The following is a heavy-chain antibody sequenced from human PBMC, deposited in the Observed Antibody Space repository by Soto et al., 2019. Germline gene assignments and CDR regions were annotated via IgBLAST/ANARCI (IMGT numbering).Heavy chain of an antibody. V-gene: IGHV1-69*06. Sequence: ASVKVSCKASGYTFTGYYMHWVRQAPGQGLEWMGGIIPIFGTANYAQKFQGRVTITADKSTSTAYMELSSLRSEDTAVYYCARGGSSWYSDYWGQGTLVTVSS. CDR3: ARGGSSWYSDY. CDR2: IIPIFGTA. J-gene: IGHJ4*02. D-gene: IGHD6-13*01. CDR1: GYTFTGYY.